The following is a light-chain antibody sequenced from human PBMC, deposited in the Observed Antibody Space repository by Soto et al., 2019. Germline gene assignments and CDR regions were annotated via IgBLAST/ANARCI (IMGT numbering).Light chain of an antibody. CDR1: QSVSSTS. J-gene: IGKJ4*01. V-gene: IGKV3-20*01. CDR3: QQYGTSSLT. Sequence: DIVLTQSPGTLYLSPGERAILSCRAGQSVSSTSLAWYQQRPGQAPRLLIYHVSSRANGIPDRFSGSGSGTDFTLTISTLEPEDFAVYYCQQYGTSSLTFGGGTRVEI. CDR2: HVS.